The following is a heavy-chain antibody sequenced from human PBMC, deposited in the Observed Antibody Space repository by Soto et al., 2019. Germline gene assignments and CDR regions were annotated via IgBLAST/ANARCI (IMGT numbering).Heavy chain of an antibody. CDR3: ARHTPAVSISDH. CDR1: GGSISSSSYY. D-gene: IGHD2-15*01. Sequence: QQQLQESGPGLLKPSETLSLPCTVSGGSISSSSYYWGWIRQPPGKGLEWIGSIYYRGSNYYNPSLKSRVTITVDTSKSTFSLKLSSVTAADTAVYYCARHTPAVSISDHWGQGTLVTVSS. V-gene: IGHV4-39*01. CDR2: IYYRGSN. J-gene: IGHJ4*02.